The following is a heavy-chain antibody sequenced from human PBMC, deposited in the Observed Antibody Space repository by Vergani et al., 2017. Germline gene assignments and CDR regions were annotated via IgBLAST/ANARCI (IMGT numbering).Heavy chain of an antibody. CDR2: VYNNGST. CDR3: ARGPTRSRGDFDF. J-gene: IGHJ4*02. Sequence: QVQLQESGPGLVRPSQTLSLTCTVSGASIRNYHWSWIRQSAGKGLEWIGLVYNNGSTNYNPSLKRRVTVSAGTSRSQFSLNLTAVTAADTAVYFCARGPTRSRGDFDFWGQGLLVTVSS. CDR1: GASIRNYH. D-gene: IGHD6-19*01. V-gene: IGHV4-4*07.